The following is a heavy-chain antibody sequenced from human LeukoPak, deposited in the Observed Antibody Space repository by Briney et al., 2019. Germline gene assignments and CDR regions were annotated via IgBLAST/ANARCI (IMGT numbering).Heavy chain of an antibody. CDR2: IYPGDSDT. V-gene: IGHV5-51*01. Sequence: GESLKISCKGSGYSFTSYWIGWVRQMPGKGLEWMGIIYPGDSDTRYSTSFQGQVTISADKSISTAYLQWSSLKAPDTAMYYCARPRTTVTNDAFDIWGQGTMVTVSS. CDR3: ARPRTTVTNDAFDI. D-gene: IGHD4-17*01. J-gene: IGHJ3*02. CDR1: GYSFTSYW.